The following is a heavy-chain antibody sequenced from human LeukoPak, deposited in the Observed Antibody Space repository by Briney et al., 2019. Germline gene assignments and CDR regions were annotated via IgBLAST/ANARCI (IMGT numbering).Heavy chain of an antibody. CDR2: IKQDGSEK. J-gene: IGHJ3*02. CDR1: GFTFSSYW. D-gene: IGHD2-21*02. V-gene: IGHV3-7*03. CDR3: AKDPIVVVTAEGAFDI. Sequence: GGSLRLSCAASGFTFSSYWMSWVRQAPGKGLEWVANIKQDGSEKYYVGSVKGRFTISRDNAKNSLYLQMNSLGAEDTAVYYCAKDPIVVVTAEGAFDIWGQGTMVTVSS.